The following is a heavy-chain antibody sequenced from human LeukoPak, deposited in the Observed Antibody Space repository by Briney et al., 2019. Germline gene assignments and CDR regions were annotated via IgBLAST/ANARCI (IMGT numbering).Heavy chain of an antibody. CDR3: ARVRSSGSQTAPIDY. J-gene: IGHJ4*02. CDR1: GYTFTSYG. CDR2: ISAYNGNT. D-gene: IGHD6-19*01. Sequence: ASVKVSCKASGYTFTSYGISWVRQAPGRGLEWMGWISAYNGNTNYAQKLQGRVTMTTDTSTSTAYMELRSLRSDDTAVYYCARVRSSGSQTAPIDYWGQGTLVTVSS. V-gene: IGHV1-18*01.